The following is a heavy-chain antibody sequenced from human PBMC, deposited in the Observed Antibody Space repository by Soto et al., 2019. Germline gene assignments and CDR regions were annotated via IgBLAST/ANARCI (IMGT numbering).Heavy chain of an antibody. Sequence: LSLTCTVSGGSISSGGYYWSWIRQHPGKGLEWIGYIYYSGSTYYNPSLKSRVTISVDTSKNQFSLKLSSVTAADTAVYYCAREGYSSSWYDRAFDIWGQGTMVTVSS. CDR1: GGSISSGGYY. CDR2: IYYSGST. D-gene: IGHD6-13*01. J-gene: IGHJ3*02. V-gene: IGHV4-31*03. CDR3: AREGYSSSWYDRAFDI.